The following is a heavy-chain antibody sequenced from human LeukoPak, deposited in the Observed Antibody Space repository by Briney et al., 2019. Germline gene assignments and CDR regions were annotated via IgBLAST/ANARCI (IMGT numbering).Heavy chain of an antibody. CDR2: IIPILGIA. Sequence: GASVKVSCKASGGTFSSYAISWVRQAPGQGLERMGRIIPILGIANYAQKFQGRVTITADKSTSTAYMELSSLRSEDTAVYYCARGGSSYYDSSGYPASSHYLLDYWGQGTLVTVSS. V-gene: IGHV1-69*04. D-gene: IGHD3-22*01. CDR1: GGTFSSYA. CDR3: ARGGSSYYDSSGYPASSHYLLDY. J-gene: IGHJ4*02.